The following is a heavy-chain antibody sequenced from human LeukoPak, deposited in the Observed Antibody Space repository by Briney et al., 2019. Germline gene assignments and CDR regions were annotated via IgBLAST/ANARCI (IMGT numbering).Heavy chain of an antibody. D-gene: IGHD3-16*01. Sequence: PGESLRLSCTASGFIFNYFCLTWVRQAPGKGLEWVSSLNWNGESTGYADSVKGRFTISRDNAKNSLYLQMASLRDEDTAFYYCVRSEGSWGNYYFDYWGQGTLVTVSS. CDR2: LNWNGEST. CDR3: VRSEGSWGNYYFDY. CDR1: GFIFNYFC. V-gene: IGHV3-20*04. J-gene: IGHJ4*02.